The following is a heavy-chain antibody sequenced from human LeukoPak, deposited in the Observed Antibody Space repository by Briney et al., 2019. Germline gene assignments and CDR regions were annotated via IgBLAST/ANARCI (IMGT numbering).Heavy chain of an antibody. Sequence: SETLSLXCAVSGYSISSGYYWGWIRRPPGKGLEWIGSIYHSGSTYYNPSLKSRVTISVDTSKNQFSLKLSSVTAADTAVYYCARHNSALWGHYGSGTFDYWGQGTLVTVSS. D-gene: IGHD3-10*01. CDR1: GYSISSGYY. CDR3: ARHNSALWGHYGSGTFDY. CDR2: IYHSGST. V-gene: IGHV4-38-2*01. J-gene: IGHJ4*02.